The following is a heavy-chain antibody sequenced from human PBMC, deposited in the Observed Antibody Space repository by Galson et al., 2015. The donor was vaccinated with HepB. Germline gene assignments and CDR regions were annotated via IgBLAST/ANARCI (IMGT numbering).Heavy chain of an antibody. CDR1: GFTFSDYY. V-gene: IGHV3-11*05. D-gene: IGHD4-23*01. Sequence: SLRLSCAASGFTFSDYYMSWIRQAPGKGLEWVSYISSSSSYTNYADSVKGRFTISRDNAKNSLYLQMNSLRAEDTAVYYCARGAVVTPALFDYWGQGTLVTVSS. J-gene: IGHJ4*02. CDR2: ISSSSSYT. CDR3: ARGAVVTPALFDY.